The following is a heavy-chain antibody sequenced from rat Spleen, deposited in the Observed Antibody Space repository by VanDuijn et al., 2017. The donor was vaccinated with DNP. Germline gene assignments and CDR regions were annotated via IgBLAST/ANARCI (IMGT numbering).Heavy chain of an antibody. V-gene: IGHV5-25*01. CDR2: ITSGGSNT. CDR1: GFTFSSFA. J-gene: IGHJ3*01. CDR3: AKDKLAFAY. Sequence: EVQLVESGGGLVQPGRSLKLSCAASGFTFSSFAMAWVRQAPKKGLEWVATITSGGSNTYYPDSVKGRFTTSRDNAKSTLYLQMDSLRSEDTATYYCAKDKLAFAYWGQGTLVTVSS. D-gene: IGHD5-1*01.